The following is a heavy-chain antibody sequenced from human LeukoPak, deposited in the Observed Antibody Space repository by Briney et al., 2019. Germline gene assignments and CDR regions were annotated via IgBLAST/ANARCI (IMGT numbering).Heavy chain of an antibody. CDR3: ARLGTRGYSYGYLVL. CDR1: GYTFTSYW. CDR2: IYPGDSDT. D-gene: IGHD5-18*01. V-gene: IGHV5-51*01. Sequence: GESLKISCEGSGYTFTSYWIGWVRQMPGKGLEWMGIIYPGDSDTRYSPSFQGQVTISADKSISTAYLQWSSLKASDTAMYYCARLGTRGYSYGYLVLWGQGTLVTVSS. J-gene: IGHJ4*02.